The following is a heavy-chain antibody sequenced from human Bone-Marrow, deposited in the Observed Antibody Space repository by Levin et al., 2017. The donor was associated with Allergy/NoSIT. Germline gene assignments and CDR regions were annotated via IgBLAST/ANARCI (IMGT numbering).Heavy chain of an antibody. CDR1: GFTFSDYY. D-gene: IGHD1-26*01. Sequence: GESLKISCAASGFTFSDYYMSWIRQAPGKGLEWVSYISSSGSTIYYADSVKGRFTISRDNAKNSLYLQMNSLRAEDTAVYYCARVGARSEVYFQHWGQGTLVTVSS. CDR2: ISSSGSTI. CDR3: ARVGARSEVYFQH. V-gene: IGHV3-11*01. J-gene: IGHJ1*01.